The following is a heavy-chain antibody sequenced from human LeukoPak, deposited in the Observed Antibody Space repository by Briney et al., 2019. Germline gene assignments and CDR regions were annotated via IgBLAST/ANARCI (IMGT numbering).Heavy chain of an antibody. J-gene: IGHJ4*02. CDR3: ARCRDGYNYDY. CDR2: ISSNGGST. D-gene: IGHD5-24*01. V-gene: IGHV3-64*01. CDR1: GFTFSSYA. Sequence: PGGSLRPSCAASGFTFSSYAMHWVRQAPGKGLEYVSAISSNGGSTYYANSVKGRFTISRDNSKNTLYLQMGSLRAEDMAVYYCARCRDGYNYDYWGQGTLVTVSS.